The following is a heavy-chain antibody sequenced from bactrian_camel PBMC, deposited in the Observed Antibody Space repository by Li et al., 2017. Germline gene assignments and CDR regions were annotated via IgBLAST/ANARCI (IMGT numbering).Heavy chain of an antibody. CDR2: IDQLDVET. CDR3: AADFYNLQLARSYSH. Sequence: VQLVESGGGSAQAGGSLRLSCAPSGYTYSSYCMGWFRQTTGKGREWVATIDQLDVETNYADSVKDRFTISKDNAKNTLYLEMNNLKLEDTAIYYCAADFYNLQLARSYSHWGQGTQVTVS. J-gene: IGHJ4*01. CDR1: GYTYSSYC. D-gene: IGHD7*01. V-gene: IGHV3S31*01.